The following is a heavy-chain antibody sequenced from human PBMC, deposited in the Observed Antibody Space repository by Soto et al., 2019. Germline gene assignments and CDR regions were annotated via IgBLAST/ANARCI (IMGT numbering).Heavy chain of an antibody. V-gene: IGHV3-11*06. CDR1: GFTFSDYY. J-gene: IGHJ4*02. D-gene: IGHD3-10*01. CDR2: ISSSSSST. CDR3: ARYYYASGSYHYYFDY. Sequence: GGSLRLSCAASGFTFSDYYMSWIRQAPGKGLEWVSYISSSSSSTTYADSVKGRFTISRDNPKNSLYLQMNSLRAEDTAVYYCARYYYASGSYHYYFDYWGQGTLVTVSS.